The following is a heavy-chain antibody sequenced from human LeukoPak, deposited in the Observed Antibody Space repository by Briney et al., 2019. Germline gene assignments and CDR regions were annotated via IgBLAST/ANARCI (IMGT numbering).Heavy chain of an antibody. J-gene: IGHJ6*02. CDR1: GYTFTSYD. Sequence: ASVKVSCKASGYTFTSYDINWVRQATGQGLEWMGWMNPNSGNTGYAQKFQGRVTMTRNTSISTAYMELSSLRSEATAVYYCARVLSSYSSSWYRLNYYGMDVWGQGTTVTVSS. CDR3: ARVLSSYSSSWYRLNYYGMDV. V-gene: IGHV1-8*01. D-gene: IGHD6-13*01. CDR2: MNPNSGNT.